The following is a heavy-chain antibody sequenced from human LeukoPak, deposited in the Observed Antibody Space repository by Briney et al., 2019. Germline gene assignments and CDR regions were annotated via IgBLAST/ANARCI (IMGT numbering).Heavy chain of an antibody. Sequence: GGSLRLSRAASGFTFSSYWMSWVRQAPGKGLEGVADINQDGSGKYYVDSVKGRFTISRDNAKNSLYLQMNSLRAEDTAVYYCARGYYDFWSGYYHGFDYWGQGTLVTVSS. CDR1: GFTFSSYW. CDR2: INQDGSGK. V-gene: IGHV3-7*01. CDR3: ARGYYDFWSGYYHGFDY. J-gene: IGHJ4*02. D-gene: IGHD3-3*01.